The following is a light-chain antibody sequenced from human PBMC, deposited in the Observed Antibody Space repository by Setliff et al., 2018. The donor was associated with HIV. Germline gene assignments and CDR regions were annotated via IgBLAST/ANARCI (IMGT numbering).Light chain of an antibody. CDR3: SSYTSIITFV. J-gene: IGLJ1*01. Sequence: QSALTQPASVSGSPGQSITISCTGTSSDVGGYNSVSWYQQHPGKAPKLMIYEVSNRPSGVSNRFSGSKSGNTASLTISGLQAEDEADYYCSSYTSIITFVFGTGTKVTVL. CDR1: SSDVGGYNS. CDR2: EVS. V-gene: IGLV2-14*01.